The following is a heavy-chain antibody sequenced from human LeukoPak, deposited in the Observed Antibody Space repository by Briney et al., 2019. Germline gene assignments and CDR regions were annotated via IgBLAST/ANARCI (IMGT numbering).Heavy chain of an antibody. CDR1: GGTFSSYD. CDR3: AGGRTHIVVVPATLRNYYFDY. V-gene: IGHV1-69*06. J-gene: IGHJ4*02. CDR2: IMPKFGKA. D-gene: IGHD2-2*01. Sequence: SVKVSCKASGGTFSSYDISWVRQAPGQGLEWMGGIMPKFGKANYAQKFQGRVTTTADKATSTAYMELSSLRSEDTAVYYCAGGRTHIVVVPATLRNYYFDYWGQGTLVTVSS.